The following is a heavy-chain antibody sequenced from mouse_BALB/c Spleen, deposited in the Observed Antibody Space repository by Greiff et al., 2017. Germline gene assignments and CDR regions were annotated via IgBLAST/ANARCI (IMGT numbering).Heavy chain of an antibody. CDR3: ANYGSSYFDV. J-gene: IGHJ1*01. CDR1: GYTFTSYY. D-gene: IGHD1-1*01. V-gene: IGHV1S81*02. CDR2: INPSNGGT. Sequence: QVQLQQSGAELVKPGASVKLSCKASGYTFTSYYMYWVKQRPGQGLEWIGEINPSNGGTNFNEKFKSKATLTVDKSSSTAYMQLSSLTSEDSAVYYCANYGSSYFDVWGAGTTVTVSS.